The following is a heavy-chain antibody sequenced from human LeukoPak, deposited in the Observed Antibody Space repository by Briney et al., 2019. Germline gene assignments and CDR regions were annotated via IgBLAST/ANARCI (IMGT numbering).Heavy chain of an antibody. CDR1: GYTFTGYY. V-gene: IGHV1-2*02. Sequence: ASVKVSCKASGYTFTGYYMHWVRQAPGQGLEWMGWINPNSGGTNYAQKFQGRVTMTRDTSISTAYMELSRLRSDGTAVYYCARNYYYDSSGYPLGYWGQGTLVTVSS. D-gene: IGHD3-22*01. CDR3: ARNYYYDSSGYPLGY. J-gene: IGHJ4*02. CDR2: INPNSGGT.